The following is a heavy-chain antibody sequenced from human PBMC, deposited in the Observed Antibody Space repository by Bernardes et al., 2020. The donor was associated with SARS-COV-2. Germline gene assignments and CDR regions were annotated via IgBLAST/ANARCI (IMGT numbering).Heavy chain of an antibody. D-gene: IGHD2-21*02. V-gene: IGHV1-18*04. Sequence: ASVKVSCKASGYTFTSYGISWVRQAPGQGLEWMGWISAYNGNTNYAQKLQGRVTMTTDTSTSTAYMELRSLRSDDTAVYYCARLEWGEGNTYCGGDCPLNWFDPWGQGTLVTVSS. CDR2: ISAYNGNT. J-gene: IGHJ5*02. CDR1: GYTFTSYG. CDR3: ARLEWGEGNTYCGGDCPLNWFDP.